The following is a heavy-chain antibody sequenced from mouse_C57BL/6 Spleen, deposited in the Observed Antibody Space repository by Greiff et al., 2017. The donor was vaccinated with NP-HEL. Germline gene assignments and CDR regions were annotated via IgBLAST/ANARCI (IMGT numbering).Heavy chain of an antibody. Sequence: VQLQQPGAELVRPGSSVKLSCKASGYTFTSYWMHWVKQRPIQGLEWIGNIDPSDSETHYNQKFKDKASLTVDKSSSTAYMQLSSLTSEDSAVYYCARYGYYDAMDYWGPGTSVTVSS. CDR2: IDPSDSET. V-gene: IGHV1-52*01. J-gene: IGHJ4*01. CDR3: ARYGYYDAMDY. D-gene: IGHD2-2*01. CDR1: GYTFTSYW.